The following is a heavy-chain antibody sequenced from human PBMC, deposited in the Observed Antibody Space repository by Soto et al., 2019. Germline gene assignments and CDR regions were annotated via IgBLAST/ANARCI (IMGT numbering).Heavy chain of an antibody. V-gene: IGHV4-59*01. CDR3: ARLPWAGYGGVFDP. Sequence: PSETLSLTCTVSGGSISSYYWSWIRQPPGKGLEWIGYIYYSGSTNYNPSLKSRVTISVDTSKNQFSLKLSSVTAADTAVYYCARLPWAGYGGVFDPWGQGTLVTAPQ. J-gene: IGHJ5*02. CDR2: IYYSGST. CDR1: GGSISSYY. D-gene: IGHD2-8*02.